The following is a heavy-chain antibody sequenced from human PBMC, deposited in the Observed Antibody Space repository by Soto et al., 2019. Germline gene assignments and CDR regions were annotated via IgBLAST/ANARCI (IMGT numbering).Heavy chain of an antibody. D-gene: IGHD6-13*01. CDR2: ISGSGGST. CDR1: GFTFSSYA. CDR3: AKDLRPIASAGLVWYFDL. Sequence: EVQLLESGGGLVQPGGSLRLSCAASGFTFSSYAMSWVRQAPGKGLEWVSAISGSGGSTYYADSVNGRFTISRDNSKNTLYLQMTSLRADDKAVYDCAKDLRPIASAGLVWYFDLWGRGTLVTVSS. V-gene: IGHV3-23*01. J-gene: IGHJ2*01.